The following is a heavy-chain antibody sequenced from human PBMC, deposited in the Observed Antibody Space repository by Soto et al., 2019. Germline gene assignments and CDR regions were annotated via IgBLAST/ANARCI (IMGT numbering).Heavy chain of an antibody. J-gene: IGHJ4*02. CDR2: ISTNNGNT. V-gene: IGHV1-18*04. Sequence: QVQLVQSGAEVKKPGASVKVSCKASGYTFSNYDISWVRQAPGQGLEWMGWISTNNGNTDHAQKLQGRLTMTTDTSTTTAYMELRSLRSDDTALYYCGRVTKFVAGWAFDYWGQGTLVTVSS. CDR3: GRVTKFVAGWAFDY. CDR1: GYTFSNYD. D-gene: IGHD6-19*01.